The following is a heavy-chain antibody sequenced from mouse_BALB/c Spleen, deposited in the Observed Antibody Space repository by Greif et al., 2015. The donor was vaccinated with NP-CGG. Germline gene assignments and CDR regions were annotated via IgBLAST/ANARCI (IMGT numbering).Heavy chain of an antibody. CDR2: INPSNGGT. Sequence: VQLQQSGAELVKPGASVKLSCKASGYTFTSYYMYWVKQRPGQGLEWIGGINPSNGGTNFNEKFKSKATLTVDKSSSTAYMQLSSLTSEDSAVYYCTRYYYGSSDYFDYWGQGTTLTVSS. D-gene: IGHD1-1*01. J-gene: IGHJ2*01. CDR3: TRYYYGSSDYFDY. V-gene: IGHV1S81*02. CDR1: GYTFTSYY.